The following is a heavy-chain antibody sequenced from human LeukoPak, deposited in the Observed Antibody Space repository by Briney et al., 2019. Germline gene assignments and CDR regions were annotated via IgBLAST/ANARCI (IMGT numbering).Heavy chain of an antibody. CDR2: IYHSGST. J-gene: IGHJ3*02. D-gene: IGHD4-17*01. V-gene: IGHV4-38-2*01. CDR3: ARRTVTTNADAFDI. Sequence: PSETLSLTCAVSGYSISSGYYWGWSRQPPGKGVEGIGSIYHSGSTYYNPSLKSRVPISVDPSKNQSSLKLRSVTAPDTAVYYCARRTVTTNADAFDIWGQGTMVTVSS. CDR1: GYSISSGYY.